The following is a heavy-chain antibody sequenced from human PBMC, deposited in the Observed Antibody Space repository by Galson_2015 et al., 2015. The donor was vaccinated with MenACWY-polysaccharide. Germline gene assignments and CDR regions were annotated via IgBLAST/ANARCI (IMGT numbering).Heavy chain of an antibody. CDR3: ARAGEGWFDS. J-gene: IGHJ5*01. D-gene: IGHD3-10*01. V-gene: IGHV3-7*01. CDR1: GFXFSSHW. CDR2: XKQDGSEK. Sequence: SLRLPCAAYGFXFSSHWMTWVRXXXXXXXEXVAXXKQDGSEKYYVDSVKGRFTISRDNAKNSLSLQMNSLRAEDTAVYYCARAGEGWFDSWGQGTLVTVSS.